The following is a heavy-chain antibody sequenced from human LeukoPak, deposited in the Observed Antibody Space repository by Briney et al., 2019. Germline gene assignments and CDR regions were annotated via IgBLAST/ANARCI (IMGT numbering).Heavy chain of an antibody. V-gene: IGHV3-21*01. CDR3: ARLNKQGGGYNYPFDY. D-gene: IGHD5-24*01. CDR1: GFTFSSYS. J-gene: IGHJ4*02. CDR2: ISSSSSYI. Sequence: GGSLGLSCAASGFTFSSYSMNWVRQAPGKGLEWVSSISSSSSYIYYADSVKGRFTISRDNAKNSLYLQMNSLRAEDTAVYYCARLNKQGGGYNYPFDYWGQGTLVTVSS.